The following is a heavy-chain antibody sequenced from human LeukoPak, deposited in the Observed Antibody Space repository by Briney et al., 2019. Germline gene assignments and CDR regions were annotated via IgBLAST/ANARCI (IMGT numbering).Heavy chain of an antibody. D-gene: IGHD3-3*01. CDR2: IYTSGST. CDR1: GGSISSYY. V-gene: IGHV4-4*07. Sequence: SETLSLTCTVSGGSISSYYWSWIRQPAGKGLEWIGRIYTSGSTNYNPSLKSRVTMSVDTSKNQFSLKLSSVTAADTAVYYCARDGTPLDFWSGYYLNYYYYGMDVWGQGTTATVSS. J-gene: IGHJ6*02. CDR3: ARDGTPLDFWSGYYLNYYYYGMDV.